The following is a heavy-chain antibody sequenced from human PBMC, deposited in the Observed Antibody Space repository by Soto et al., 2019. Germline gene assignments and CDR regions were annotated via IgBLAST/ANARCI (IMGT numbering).Heavy chain of an antibody. V-gene: IGHV3-21*01. Sequence: GSLRLSCAASGFTFSSYSMNWVRQAPGKGLEWVSSISSSSSYIYYADSVKGRFTISRDNAKNSLYLQMNSLRAEDTAVYYCARDRGYSGYDLDAFDIWGLGTMVTVSS. J-gene: IGHJ3*02. D-gene: IGHD5-12*01. CDR1: GFTFSSYS. CDR2: ISSSSSYI. CDR3: ARDRGYSGYDLDAFDI.